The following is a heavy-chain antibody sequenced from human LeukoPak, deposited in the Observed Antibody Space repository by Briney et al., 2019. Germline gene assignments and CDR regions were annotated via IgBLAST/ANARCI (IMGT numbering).Heavy chain of an antibody. CDR3: ARDLGGDWNYLDY. CDR2: INTNTGNP. V-gene: IGHV7-4-1*02. D-gene: IGHD3-16*01. Sequence: GASVKVSCKASGYTFPSYAMNWVRQAPGQGLGWMGWINTNTGNPTYAHGFTGRFVFSLDTSVSTAYLQISRLRAEDTAVYYGARDLGGDWNYLDYWGQGTLVTVSS. CDR1: GYTFPSYA. J-gene: IGHJ4*02.